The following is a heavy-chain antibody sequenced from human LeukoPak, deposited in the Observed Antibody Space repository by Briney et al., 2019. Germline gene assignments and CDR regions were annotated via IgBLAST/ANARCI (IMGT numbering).Heavy chain of an antibody. CDR1: GGSISSGSYS. Sequence: ASETLSLTCTVSGGSISSGSYSWSWIRQPAGKGLEWIGRIYTSGSTNYNPSLKSRVTISVDTSKNQFSLKLSSVTAADTAVYYCARGFSRSPWFDPWGQGTLVTVSS. CDR2: IYTSGST. CDR3: ARGFSRSPWFDP. J-gene: IGHJ5*02. V-gene: IGHV4-61*02.